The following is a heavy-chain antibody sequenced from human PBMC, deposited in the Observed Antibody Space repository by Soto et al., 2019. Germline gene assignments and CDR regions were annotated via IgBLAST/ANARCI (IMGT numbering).Heavy chain of an antibody. D-gene: IGHD2-2*01. V-gene: IGHV5-51*01. CDR2: IYPGDSDT. CDR1: GFTFTSYW. CDR3: AKHEGYCSTTTCSNFDY. Sequence: GESLKISCKGSGFTFTSYWIAWVRQMPGKGLEWMGIIYPGDSDTSYSPSFQGQVTISADKSINTAYLHWSSLKASDTAIYYCAKHEGYCSTTTCSNFDYWRQRTLVTVPS. J-gene: IGHJ4*02.